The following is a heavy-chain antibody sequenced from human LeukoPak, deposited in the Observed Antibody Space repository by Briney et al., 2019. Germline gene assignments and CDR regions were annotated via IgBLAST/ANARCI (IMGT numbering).Heavy chain of an antibody. Sequence: GASVKVSCKASGYTFTSYDINWVRQATGQGLEWMGWMNPNSGNTGYAQKFQGRVTITRNTSISTAYMELSSLRSEDTAVYYCARGDDFWSGYSAELFDYWGQGTLATVSS. D-gene: IGHD3-3*01. CDR2: MNPNSGNT. CDR1: GYTFTSYD. V-gene: IGHV1-8*03. CDR3: ARGDDFWSGYSAELFDY. J-gene: IGHJ4*02.